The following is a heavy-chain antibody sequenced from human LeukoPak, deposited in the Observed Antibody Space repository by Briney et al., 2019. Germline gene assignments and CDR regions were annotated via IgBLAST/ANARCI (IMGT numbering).Heavy chain of an antibody. CDR1: GYTFNSYG. CDR2: ISVDNGNT. D-gene: IGHD2-8*01. J-gene: IGHJ4*02. V-gene: IGHV1-18*01. Sequence: ASVKVSCKAYGYTFNSYGLHWVRQAAGQGLEWMGGISVDNGNTNYAQKVQGRVTMTTDTSTSTVYMELRSLRSDDTAVYYCARDDGMVYVKFVDYWGQGTLVTVSS. CDR3: ARDDGMVYVKFVDY.